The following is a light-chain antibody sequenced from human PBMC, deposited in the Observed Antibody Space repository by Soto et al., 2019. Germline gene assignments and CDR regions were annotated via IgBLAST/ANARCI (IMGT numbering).Light chain of an antibody. J-gene: IGKJ1*01. CDR3: QKYDSVPQT. CDR2: AAS. Sequence: DIQMTQSPSSLSASVGDRVTITCRASQGISIYLAWYQQKPGKVPKLLIYAASTLQSGVPSRFSGSGSGTDFTLTISNLQPEDVATYYCQKYDSVPQTFGQGTKVDIK. CDR1: QGISIY. V-gene: IGKV1-27*01.